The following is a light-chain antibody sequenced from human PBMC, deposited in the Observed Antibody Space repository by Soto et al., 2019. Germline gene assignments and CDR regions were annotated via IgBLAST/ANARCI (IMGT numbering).Light chain of an antibody. J-gene: IGKJ2*01. CDR2: AAS. CDR3: QGGYRFPYP. Sequence: DIQMTQSPSVVSASIGDRVTITCRASQGIGSYLAWYQQKPGTAPRLLIYAASSLQSGVPSRCSGGGSGTDFALTISILQPEDFATYYCQGGYRFPYPFGQGTKVEIK. V-gene: IGKV1-12*01. CDR1: QGIGSY.